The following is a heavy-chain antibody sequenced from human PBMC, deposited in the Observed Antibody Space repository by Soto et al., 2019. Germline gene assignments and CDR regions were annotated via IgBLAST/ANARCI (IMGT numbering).Heavy chain of an antibody. CDR2: INPTSGVT. J-gene: IGHJ6*02. V-gene: IGHV1-2*02. CDR3: ARAVRAAVGSVEYAMDV. Sequence: ASVKVSCKTSGYTFTAYYLHWVRQAPGQGFEWMGWINPTSGVTKYVQKFQGRVTVTIDTSISTAYMELSSLGSDDKAVYYCARAVRAAVGSVEYAMDVLGQGTTVTVSS. D-gene: IGHD6-13*01. CDR1: GYTFTAYY.